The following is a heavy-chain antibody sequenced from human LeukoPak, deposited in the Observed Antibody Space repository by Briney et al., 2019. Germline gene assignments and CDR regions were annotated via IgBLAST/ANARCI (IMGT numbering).Heavy chain of an antibody. CDR2: ISWNSGSI. D-gene: IGHD6-19*01. CDR3: AKATPGIAVAGSFDY. J-gene: IGHJ4*02. CDR1: GFTFDDYA. V-gene: IGHV3-9*03. Sequence: GRSLRLSCAASGFTFDDYAMHWVRQASGKGLEWVSGISWNSGSIGYADSVKGRFTISRDNAKNSLYLQMNSLRAEDMALYYCAKATPGIAVAGSFDYWGQGTLVTVSS.